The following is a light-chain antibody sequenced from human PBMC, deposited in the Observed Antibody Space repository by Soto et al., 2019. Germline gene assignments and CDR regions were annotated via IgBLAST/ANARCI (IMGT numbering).Light chain of an antibody. Sequence: DIQLTQSPSFLSASVGDRVTITCRASQGISSYLAWYQQKPGKAPKLLIYAASTLQSGVPSRFSGSGSGTEFTLTISSLQPKDFATYYCQQLNSFPITFGQRTRLEIK. V-gene: IGKV1-9*01. J-gene: IGKJ5*01. CDR3: QQLNSFPIT. CDR1: QGISSY. CDR2: AAS.